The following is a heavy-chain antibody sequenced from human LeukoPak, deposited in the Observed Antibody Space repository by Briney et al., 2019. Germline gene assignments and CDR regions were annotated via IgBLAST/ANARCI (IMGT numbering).Heavy chain of an antibody. J-gene: IGHJ4*02. D-gene: IGHD3-10*01. CDR1: GGSISSGGYY. V-gene: IGHV4-30-2*05. Sequence: QSSQTLSLTCTVSGGSISSGGYYWSWIRQPPGKGLEWIGYIYHSGSTYYNPSLKSRVTISVDTSKNQFSLKLSSVTAADTAVYYCARDEMVRGLSRIDYWGQGTLVTVSS. CDR2: IYHSGST. CDR3: ARDEMVRGLSRIDY.